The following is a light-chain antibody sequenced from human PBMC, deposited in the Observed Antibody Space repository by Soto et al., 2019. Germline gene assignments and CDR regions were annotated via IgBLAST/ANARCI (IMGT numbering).Light chain of an antibody. J-gene: IGKJ4*01. CDR1: QSISSY. CDR3: QQSYSTPLT. V-gene: IGKV1-39*01. Sequence: DIPLTQSLSSLSASVGDRVTITCRASQSISSYLNWYQQKPGKAPKLLIYAASSLQSGVPSRFSGSGSGTDFTLTISSLQPEDFATYYCQQSYSTPLTFGGGTKVDI. CDR2: AAS.